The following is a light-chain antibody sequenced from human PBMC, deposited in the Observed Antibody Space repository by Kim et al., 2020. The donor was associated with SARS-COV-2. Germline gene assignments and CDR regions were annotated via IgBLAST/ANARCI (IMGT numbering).Light chain of an antibody. CDR2: RNN. J-gene: IGLJ3*02. CDR3: SAWDSSLSAGV. Sequence: QASTPTWTGNRNSGGNNEAAWRQQHQGHPPKRLSYRNNNRPSGISERVSASRSGNTASLTITGFQPEDEADYYCSAWDSSLSAGVFGGGTKLTVL. V-gene: IGLV10-54*01. CDR1: RNSGGNNE.